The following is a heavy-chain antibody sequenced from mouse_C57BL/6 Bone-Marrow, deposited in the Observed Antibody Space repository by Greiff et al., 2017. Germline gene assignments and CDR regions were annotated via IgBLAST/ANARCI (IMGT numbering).Heavy chain of an antibody. CDR3: ARRGDYYSNCYAMDD. CDR2: IWTGGGT. D-gene: IGHD2-5*01. J-gene: IGHJ4*01. V-gene: IGHV2-9-1*01. Sequence: VKLMESGPGLVAPSQSLSITCTVSGFSLTSYAISWVRQPPGKGLEWLGVIWTGGGTNYNSALKSRLSISKDNSKSQVFLKMNSLQTDDTARYYCARRGDYYSNCYAMDDWGQGTSVTVSS. CDR1: GFSLTSYA.